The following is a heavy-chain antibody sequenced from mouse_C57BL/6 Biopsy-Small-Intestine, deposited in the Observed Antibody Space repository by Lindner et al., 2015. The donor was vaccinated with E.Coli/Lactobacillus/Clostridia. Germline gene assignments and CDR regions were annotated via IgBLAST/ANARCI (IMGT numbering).Heavy chain of an antibody. D-gene: IGHD1-1*01. J-gene: IGHJ2*01. V-gene: IGHV1-9*01. CDR2: ILPGSDST. Sequence: VQLQESGPELMKPGASVKLSCKASGYTFTAYWIEWVRQRPGHGLEWFGEILPGSDSTQYNEKFKGKATFTADTSSNTAYMQLSALTTEDSAIYYCATYHYGSRSYFDYWGQGTTLTVSS. CDR1: GYTFTAYW. CDR3: ATYHYGSRSYFDY.